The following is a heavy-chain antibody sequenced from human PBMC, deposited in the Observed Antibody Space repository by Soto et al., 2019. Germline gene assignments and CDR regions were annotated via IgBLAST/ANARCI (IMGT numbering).Heavy chain of an antibody. CDR3: ARTFWVANRGYFDP. CDR2: LTGSGLST. J-gene: IGHJ5*02. V-gene: IGHV3-23*01. CDR1: GFTFRSFA. Sequence: PGGSLRLSCAASGFTFRSFAITWVRQAPGKGLDWVASLTGSGLSTFYADSVKGRFTVSRDNSNNTLYLLMSSLRAEDTAVYYCARTFWVANRGYFDPWGEGTLVTVSS. D-gene: IGHD6-25*01.